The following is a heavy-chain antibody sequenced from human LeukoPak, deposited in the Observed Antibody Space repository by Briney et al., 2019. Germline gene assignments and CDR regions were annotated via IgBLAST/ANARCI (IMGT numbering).Heavy chain of an antibody. V-gene: IGHV3-48*01. CDR3: AKVTVTNYYYYYMDV. CDR2: ISLSSSSI. J-gene: IGHJ6*03. Sequence: PGGSLRLSCAASGFTFSHYGMHWVRQAPGKGLEWVSYISLSSSSIYYADSLKGRFTISRDNSKNTLYLQMNSLRAEDTAVYYCAKVTVTNYYYYYMDVWGKGTTVTISS. CDR1: GFTFSHYG. D-gene: IGHD4-11*01.